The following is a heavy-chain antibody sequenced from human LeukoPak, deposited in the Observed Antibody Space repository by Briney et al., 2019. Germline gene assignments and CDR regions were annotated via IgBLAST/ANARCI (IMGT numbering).Heavy chain of an antibody. CDR3: ALPRGASGWDPFDY. CDR1: GFTFSSYW. Sequence: GGSLRLSCAASGFTFSSYWMSWARQAPGKGLEWVANIKQDGSDKYYVGSVKGRFTISRDNPKNSLYLQMNSLRAEDTAVYYCALPRGASGWDPFDYWGQGTLVTVSS. D-gene: IGHD6-19*01. V-gene: IGHV3-7*01. CDR2: IKQDGSDK. J-gene: IGHJ4*02.